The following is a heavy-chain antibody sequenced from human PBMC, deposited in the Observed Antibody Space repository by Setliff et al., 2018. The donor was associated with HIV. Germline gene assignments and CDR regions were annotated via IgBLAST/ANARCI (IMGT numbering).Heavy chain of an antibody. J-gene: IGHJ4*02. D-gene: IGHD3-22*01. CDR2: ISGYNDNT. CDR3: FDRSAYLGVFDN. Sequence: ASVKVSCKASGYTFTRYGINWVRQAPGQGLEWMGWISGYNDNTNFGEKFQGRVTMTTDTSTSTAHMELRSPRSDDTAVYYYFDRSAYLGVFDNWGQGTLVTVSS. CDR1: GYTFTRYG. V-gene: IGHV1-18*01.